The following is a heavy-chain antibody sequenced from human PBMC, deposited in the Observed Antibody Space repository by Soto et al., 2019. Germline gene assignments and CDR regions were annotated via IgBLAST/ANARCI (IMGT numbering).Heavy chain of an antibody. D-gene: IGHD6-19*01. CDR3: AKIAEAVAGTVYGY. J-gene: IGHJ4*02. Sequence: EVQLLESGGGLVQPGGSLRLSCEASGFTFSSYAMGWVRQGPGKGLEWVSGISGSGGRTYYADSVKGRFTISRDKSRNTLYLQINNLRAEDTALYFCAKIAEAVAGTVYGYWGQGTLVTVSS. CDR1: GFTFSSYA. CDR2: ISGSGGRT. V-gene: IGHV3-23*01.